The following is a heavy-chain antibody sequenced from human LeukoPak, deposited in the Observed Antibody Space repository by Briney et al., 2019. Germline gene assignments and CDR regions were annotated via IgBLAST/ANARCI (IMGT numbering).Heavy chain of an antibody. V-gene: IGHV3-53*01. CDR3: ARGAAATRGPSKYNWFVP. CDR2: IYSGGST. CDR1: GFTVSSNY. Sequence: GGSLRLSCAASGFTVSSNYMSWVRQAPGKGLQWVSVIYSGGSTYYADSVKGRFTISRDDSKNTLYLQMNSLRAEDTAVYYCARGAAATRGPSKYNWFVPWGQGTLVTVSS. J-gene: IGHJ5*02. D-gene: IGHD2-15*01.